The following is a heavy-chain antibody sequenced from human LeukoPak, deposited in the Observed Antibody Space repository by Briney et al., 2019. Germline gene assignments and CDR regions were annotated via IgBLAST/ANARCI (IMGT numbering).Heavy chain of an antibody. CDR2: ISWNSGSI. CDR3: AKGKSSSWSYFDY. J-gene: IGHJ4*02. V-gene: IGHV3-9*01. Sequence: GGSLRLSCAASGFTFDDYAMHWVRQAPGKGLEWVSGISWNSGSIGYADSVKGRFTISRDNAKNSLYLQMNSLRAEDTALYYCAKGKSSSWSYFDYWGQGTLVTVSS. CDR1: GFTFDDYA. D-gene: IGHD6-13*01.